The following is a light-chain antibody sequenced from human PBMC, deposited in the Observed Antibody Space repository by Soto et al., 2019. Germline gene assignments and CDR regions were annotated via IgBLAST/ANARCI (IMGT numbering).Light chain of an antibody. CDR3: QQYNGT. J-gene: IGKJ1*01. Sequence: DTQMTQSPSTLSASVGDRVTISCRASQSISNWLAWYQQKPGKAPKLLIYKATNLESGVPSRFSGSGSGTEFTRTIRSLQADDFYTYYCQQYNGTFGQGTKVEIK. CDR2: KAT. V-gene: IGKV1-5*03. CDR1: QSISNW.